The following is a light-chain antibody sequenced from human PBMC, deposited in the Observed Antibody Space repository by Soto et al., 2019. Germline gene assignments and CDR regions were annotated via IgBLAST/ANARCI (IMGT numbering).Light chain of an antibody. V-gene: IGLV1-40*01. CDR3: QSYDSSLSAL. J-gene: IGLJ1*01. CDR1: SSNIGAGYD. CDR2: ANI. Sequence: QSVLTQPPSVSGAPGQRVTFSCTGSSSNIGAGYDVHWYQQLPGTAPKLLIYANINRPSGVPDRFSGSKSGTSASLAITGLQAEDEADYYCQSYDSSLSALFGTGTKLTVL.